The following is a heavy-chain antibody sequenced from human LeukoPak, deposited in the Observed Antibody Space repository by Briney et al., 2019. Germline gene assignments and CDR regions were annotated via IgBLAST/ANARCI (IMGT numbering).Heavy chain of an antibody. Sequence: GGSLRLSCAASGFTFSGHAMHWVRQAPGKGLECLAVTSHDGNNKYYADSVKGRFTISRDNSKNTVYLQMNSLRAEDTALYYCARDKAPSHIAVLDYWGQGTLVTVSS. CDR1: GFTFSGHA. CDR3: ARDKAPSHIAVLDY. D-gene: IGHD5-12*01. CDR2: TSHDGNNK. V-gene: IGHV3-30*04. J-gene: IGHJ4*02.